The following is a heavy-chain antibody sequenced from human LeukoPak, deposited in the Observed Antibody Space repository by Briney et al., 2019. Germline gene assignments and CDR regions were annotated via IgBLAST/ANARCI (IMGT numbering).Heavy chain of an antibody. D-gene: IGHD2-2*01. Sequence: SETLSLTCTVSGGSISSGGYYWSWIRQHPGKGLEWIGYIYYSGSTYYNPSLKSRVTISVDTSKNQFSLKLSSVTAADTAVYYCARAHIVVVPAAISGWFDPWGQGTLVTVSS. V-gene: IGHV4-31*03. CDR2: IYYSGST. J-gene: IGHJ5*02. CDR3: ARAHIVVVPAAISGWFDP. CDR1: GGSISSGGYY.